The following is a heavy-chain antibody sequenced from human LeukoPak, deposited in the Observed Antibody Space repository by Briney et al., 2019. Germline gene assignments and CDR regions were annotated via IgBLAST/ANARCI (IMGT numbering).Heavy chain of an antibody. V-gene: IGHV4-59*01. CDR1: GGSISSYY. Sequence: PSETLSLTCTVSGGSISSYYWSWIRQPPGKGLEWIGFIYYSGSTNYNPSLKSRVTLSVDTSKNQFSLKLSSATAADTAVYYCARGPFFDYWGQGTLVTVSS. CDR3: ARGPFFDY. J-gene: IGHJ4*02. CDR2: IYYSGST.